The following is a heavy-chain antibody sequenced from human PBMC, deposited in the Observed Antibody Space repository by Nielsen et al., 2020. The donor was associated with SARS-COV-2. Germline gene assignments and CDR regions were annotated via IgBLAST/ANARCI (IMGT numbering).Heavy chain of an antibody. CDR1: GGSFSSYY. D-gene: IGHD6-6*01. J-gene: IGHJ5*02. CDR2: IYYSGST. CDR3: ARSPARGWQLNWFDP. V-gene: IGHV4-59*01. Sequence: SETLSLTCAVYGGSFSSYYWSWIRQPPGKGLEWIGYIYYSGSTNYNPSLKSRVTISVDTSKNQFSLKLSSVTAADTAVYYCARSPARGWQLNWFDPWGQGTLVTVSS.